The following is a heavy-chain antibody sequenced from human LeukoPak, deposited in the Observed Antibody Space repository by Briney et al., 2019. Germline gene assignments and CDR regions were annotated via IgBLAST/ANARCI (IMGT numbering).Heavy chain of an antibody. CDR1: GGSFSGYY. CDR2: INHSGST. Sequence: SETLSLTCAVYGGSFSGYYWSWIRQPPGKGLEWIGEINHSGSTNYNPSLKSRVTISVDTSKNQFSLKLSSVTAADTAVYYCARGRADSGWRPYFDYWGQGTLVTVSS. CDR3: ARGRADSGWRPYFDY. J-gene: IGHJ4*02. V-gene: IGHV4-34*01. D-gene: IGHD6-19*01.